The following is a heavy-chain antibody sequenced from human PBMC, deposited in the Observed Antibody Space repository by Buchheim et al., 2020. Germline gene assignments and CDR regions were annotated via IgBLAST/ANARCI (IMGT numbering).Heavy chain of an antibody. Sequence: QVQLVQSGAEVKKPGASVKVSCKAFSYKFTDYGIRWVRQAPGQGLEWMGWISTHNENTRYAQKFQGRVTMTTNTSTTTVYMELRSLRSDDTALYFCARDDNDISTGFYPRRFDHWGQGTL. CDR2: ISTHNENT. CDR3: ARDDNDISTGFYPRRFDH. CDR1: SYKFTDYG. J-gene: IGHJ4*02. V-gene: IGHV1-18*01. D-gene: IGHD3-9*01.